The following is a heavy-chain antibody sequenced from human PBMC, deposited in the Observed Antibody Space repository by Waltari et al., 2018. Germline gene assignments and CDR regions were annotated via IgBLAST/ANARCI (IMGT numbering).Heavy chain of an antibody. CDR2: IDPHSGGT. J-gene: IGHJ4*02. Sequence: QVQLVQSGAEVKKPGASVKVSCKASGYTFTNYGFSWVRQAPGQGLEWMGWIDPHSGGTNYAQKFQGRVTMTRDMSISTGYMELSRLTSDDTAVYFCTRDGVRAGIVDQWGQGTLVTVSS. CDR1: GYTFTNYG. D-gene: IGHD3-22*01. V-gene: IGHV1-2*02. CDR3: TRDGVRAGIVDQ.